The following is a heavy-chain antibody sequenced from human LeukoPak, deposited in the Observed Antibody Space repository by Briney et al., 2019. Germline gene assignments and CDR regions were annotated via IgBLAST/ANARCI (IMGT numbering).Heavy chain of an antibody. CDR1: NGSMNNHY. D-gene: IGHD1-26*01. Sequence: SETLSLTCTVSNGSMNNHYWAWIRQPPGKGLECIGYIYYTGSTNYNPSLKSRLTISVDTSKSQCSLRLSSVTATDTAVYYCARLGAVTNIRSYYFDYWGQGALVTVSS. J-gene: IGHJ4*02. CDR2: IYYTGST. CDR3: ARLGAVTNIRSYYFDY. V-gene: IGHV4-59*08.